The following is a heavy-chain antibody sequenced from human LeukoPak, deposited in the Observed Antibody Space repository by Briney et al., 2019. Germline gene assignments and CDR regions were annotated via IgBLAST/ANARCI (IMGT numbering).Heavy chain of an antibody. Sequence: ASVKVSCKASGGTFSSYTISWVRQPPGQGLECVGRIIPILGIANYAQKFRGRLTNHADKPTHTAYIAVSSRRSEDAAVYYCAIGSDDFWSGYYTWGQGTLVTVSS. J-gene: IGHJ4*02. D-gene: IGHD3-3*01. CDR1: GGTFSSYT. V-gene: IGHV1-69*02. CDR2: IIPILGIA. CDR3: AIGSDDFWSGYYT.